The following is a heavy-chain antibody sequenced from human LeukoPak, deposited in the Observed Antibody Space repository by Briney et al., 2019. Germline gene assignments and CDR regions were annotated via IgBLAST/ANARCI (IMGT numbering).Heavy chain of an antibody. Sequence: PGGSLRLSCAASGFTVSTNYMSWVRRAPGKGLEWVSIIHAGGTTYYADSVKGRFTISRDNSKNTLYLQMNNLRTEDTAVYYCARDLFGGTYLGVFDYWGQGTLVTVSS. D-gene: IGHD1-26*01. CDR1: GFTVSTNY. CDR3: ARDLFGGTYLGVFDY. V-gene: IGHV3-66*02. CDR2: IHAGGTT. J-gene: IGHJ4*02.